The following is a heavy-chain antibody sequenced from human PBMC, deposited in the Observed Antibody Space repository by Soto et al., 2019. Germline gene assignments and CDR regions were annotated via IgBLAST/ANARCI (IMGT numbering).Heavy chain of an antibody. CDR2: ISSSSSYI. D-gene: IGHD4-17*01. Sequence: GGSLRLSCAASGFTFSSYSMNWVRQAPGKGLEWVSSISSSSSYIYYADSVKGRFTISRDNAKNSLYLQMNSLRAEDTAVYYCARFTTPLNGDAAFDIWGQGTMVTVSS. J-gene: IGHJ3*02. CDR3: ARFTTPLNGDAAFDI. CDR1: GFTFSSYS. V-gene: IGHV3-21*01.